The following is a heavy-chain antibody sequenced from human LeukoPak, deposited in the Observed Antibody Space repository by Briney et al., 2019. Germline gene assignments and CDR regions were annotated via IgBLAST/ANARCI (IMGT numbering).Heavy chain of an antibody. CDR2: ISAYNGNT. CDR1: GYTFTSYG. J-gene: IGHJ6*03. D-gene: IGHD3-10*01. Sequence: ASVKVSCKASGYTFTSYGISWVRQAPGQGLEWMGWISAYNGNTNYAQKLQGRVTMTTDTSTSTAYMELRSLRSDDTAVYYCARVLYGSGSYNYYYYYMDVWGKGTTVTISS. CDR3: ARVLYGSGSYNYYYYYMDV. V-gene: IGHV1-18*01.